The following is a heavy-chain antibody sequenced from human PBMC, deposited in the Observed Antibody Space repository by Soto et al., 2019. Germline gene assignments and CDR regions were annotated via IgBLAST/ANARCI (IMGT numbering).Heavy chain of an antibody. CDR2: IDIGGNT. CDR3: ARGRGSTGYLGREHYFDY. V-gene: IGHV3-66*01. Sequence: EVQVVESGGGLVQPGGSLRLSCAASGFSVTNNYMNWVRQAPGKGLEWVSIIDIGGNTYYADSVKDRFTISRDNSRNTLDIHMDSLRAEDTAVYYCARGRGSTGYLGREHYFDYWGQGTLVSVSP. CDR1: GFSVTNNY. D-gene: IGHD2-2*01. J-gene: IGHJ4*02.